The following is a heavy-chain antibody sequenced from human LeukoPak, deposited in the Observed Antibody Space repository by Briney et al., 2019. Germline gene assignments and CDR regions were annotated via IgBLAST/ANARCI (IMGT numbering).Heavy chain of an antibody. CDR2: IHPSGGGT. Sequence: ASVKVSCKASGYTFTNNYMHWVRQAPGQGPEWMGVIHPSGGGTNQAPKFQGRLTMTRDTSTATVFMELSSPTSEDTATYYCARMEMDPAMVTNFFDYWGQGTLVTVSS. D-gene: IGHD5-18*01. V-gene: IGHV1-46*01. CDR3: ARMEMDPAMVTNFFDY. CDR1: GYTFTNNY. J-gene: IGHJ4*02.